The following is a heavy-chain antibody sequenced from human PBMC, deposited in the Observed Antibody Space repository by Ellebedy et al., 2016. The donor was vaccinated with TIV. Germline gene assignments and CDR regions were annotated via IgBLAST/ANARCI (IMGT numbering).Heavy chain of an antibody. V-gene: IGHV4-59*08. CDR2: VYKTGDT. CDR3: ARHVSTIWEGPTFYYGMDV. Sequence: MPSETLSLTCTVSGVSISDYYWSWVRQPPGRPLEWIGYVYKTGDTKYNPSLRSRVTVSLDTSKSQLSLSLTSVTAADTAVYYCARHVSTIWEGPTFYYGMDVWGLGTTVTVSS. D-gene: IGHD5/OR15-5a*01. J-gene: IGHJ6*02. CDR1: GVSISDYY.